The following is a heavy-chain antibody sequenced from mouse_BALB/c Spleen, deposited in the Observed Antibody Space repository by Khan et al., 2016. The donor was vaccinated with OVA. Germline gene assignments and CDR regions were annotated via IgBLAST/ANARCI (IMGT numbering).Heavy chain of an antibody. J-gene: IGHJ1*01. V-gene: IGHV3-2*02. CDR1: GYSITSDYA. Sequence: EVQLVESGPGLVKPSQSLSLTYTVTGYSITSDYAWNWIRQFPGNKLEWMGYITYSGSTSYNPSLKSRISITRDSSKNQFFLQLNSVTTEDTATYFCARRRVWGAGATVTVAS. CDR3: ARRRV. CDR2: ITYSGST.